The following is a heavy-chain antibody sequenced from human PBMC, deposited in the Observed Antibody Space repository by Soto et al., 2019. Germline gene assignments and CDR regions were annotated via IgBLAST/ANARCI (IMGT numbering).Heavy chain of an antibody. CDR2: IWYDGSNK. CDR3: ARVGYYGSDKYYGMDV. V-gene: IGHV3-33*01. Sequence: PGGSLRLSCAASGFTFSSYGMHWVRQAPGKGLEWVAVIWYDGSNKYYADSVKGRFTISRDNSKNTLYLQVNSLRAEDTAVYYCARVGYYGSDKYYGMDVWGQGTTVTVSS. J-gene: IGHJ6*02. D-gene: IGHD3-10*01. CDR1: GFTFSSYG.